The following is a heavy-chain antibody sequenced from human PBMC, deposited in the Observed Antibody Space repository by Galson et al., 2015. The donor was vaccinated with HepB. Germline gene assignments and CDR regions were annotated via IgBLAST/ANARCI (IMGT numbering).Heavy chain of an antibody. CDR3: ARHDSSGWAG. Sequence: KVSCKASGYTFTSYGISWVRQMPGKGLEWMGIIYPGDSDTRYSPSFQGQVTISADKSISTAYLQWSSLKASDTAMYYCARHDSSGWAGWGQGTLVTVSS. CDR2: IYPGDSDT. J-gene: IGHJ1*01. CDR1: GYTFTSYG. V-gene: IGHV5-51*01. D-gene: IGHD6-19*01.